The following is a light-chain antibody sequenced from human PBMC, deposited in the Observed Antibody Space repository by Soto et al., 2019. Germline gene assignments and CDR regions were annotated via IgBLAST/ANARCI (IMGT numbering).Light chain of an antibody. CDR3: QQSYIIPIT. J-gene: IGKJ5*01. CDR1: QNISSH. Sequence: IQMSQTPSSLSASVGDRVTITCRTSQNISSHLNWYQQKPGKAPKLLIYAASSLQSGVPSTFSGSGSGTDFTLTISSLQPEDFATYFCQQSYIIPITFGQGGRPEIK. V-gene: IGKV1-39*01. CDR2: AAS.